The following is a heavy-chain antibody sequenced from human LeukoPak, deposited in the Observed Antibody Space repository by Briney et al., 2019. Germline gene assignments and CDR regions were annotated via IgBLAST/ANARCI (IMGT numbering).Heavy chain of an antibody. CDR2: INHSGST. D-gene: IGHD5-18*01. J-gene: IGHJ4*02. CDR3: VRGRDTAMGS. Sequence: GSLRLSCAASGFTFSSYAMSWVRQPPGKGLEWIGEINHSGSTNYNPSLKSRVTISVDTSKNQFSLKLSSVTAADTAVYYCVRGRDTAMGSWGQGTLVTVSS. V-gene: IGHV4-34*01. CDR1: GFTFSSYA.